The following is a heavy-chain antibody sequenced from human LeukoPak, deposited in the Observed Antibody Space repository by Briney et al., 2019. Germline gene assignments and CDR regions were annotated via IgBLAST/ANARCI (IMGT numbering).Heavy chain of an antibody. V-gene: IGHV3-33*01. CDR3: ARDYFAARGPIDY. D-gene: IGHD3-9*01. Sequence: GRSLRLSCAASGFTFSSYGMHWVRQAPGKGLEWVAVIWYDGSNKYYADSVKGRFTISRDNSKNTLYLQMNSLRAEDTAVYYCARDYFAARGPIDYWGQGTLVTVSS. J-gene: IGHJ4*02. CDR1: GFTFSSYG. CDR2: IWYDGSNK.